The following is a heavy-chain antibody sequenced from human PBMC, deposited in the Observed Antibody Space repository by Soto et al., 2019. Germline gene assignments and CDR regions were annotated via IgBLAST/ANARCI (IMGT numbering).Heavy chain of an antibody. D-gene: IGHD6-19*01. J-gene: IGHJ4*02. CDR2: ISGSGGER. V-gene: IGHV3-23*01. Sequence: PGGSLSLSCAASGFTFRTYGMTWVRQAPGKGLEWVSGISGSGGERYYGDSGEGRFSISRDNSENTLFLQMHSLRAEDTAIYYCAKDTLNDSGSFDYWGQGTLVPSPQ. CDR1: GFTFRTYG. CDR3: AKDTLNDSGSFDY.